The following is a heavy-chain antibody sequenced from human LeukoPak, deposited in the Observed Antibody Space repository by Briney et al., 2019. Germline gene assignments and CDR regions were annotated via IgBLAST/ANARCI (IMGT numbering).Heavy chain of an antibody. J-gene: IGHJ3*02. V-gene: IGHV3-73*01. CDR1: GFTFSGSA. CDR3: TRHADYYYDSSGNDAFDI. D-gene: IGHD3-22*01. Sequence: PGGSLKLSCAASGFTFSGSAMYWVRQASGKGLEWVGRIRSKANSYATAYAASVKGRFTISRDDSRNTAYLQMNSLKTEDTAVYYCTRHADYYYDSSGNDAFDIWGQGTTVTVSS. CDR2: IRSKANSYAT.